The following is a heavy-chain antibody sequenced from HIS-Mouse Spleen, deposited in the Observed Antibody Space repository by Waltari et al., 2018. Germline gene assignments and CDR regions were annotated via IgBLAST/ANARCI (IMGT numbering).Heavy chain of an antibody. D-gene: IGHD3-3*01. CDR3: ARSPYYDFWSGYSDNWFDP. V-gene: IGHV4-31*03. CDR1: GGYISSGRYH. Sequence: QVQLQESGPGLVKPSQTMSLTCTVSGGYISSGRYHWSWICQPPGKGLEWIGYTYYSGSTYYNPSLKSRVTISVDTSKNQFSLKLSSVTAADTAVYYCARSPYYDFWSGYSDNWFDPWGQGTLVTVSS. J-gene: IGHJ5*02. CDR2: TYYSGST.